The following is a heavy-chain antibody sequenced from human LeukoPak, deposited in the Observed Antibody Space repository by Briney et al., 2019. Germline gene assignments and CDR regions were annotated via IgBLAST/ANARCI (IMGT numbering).Heavy chain of an antibody. Sequence: GGSLRLSCAASGFTVSSNYMSWVRQAPGKGLEWVSVIYSGGSTYYADSVKGRFTISRDNSKNTLYLQMNSLRAQDTAVYYCARDPKSGAAAGTDYWGQGTLVTVSS. J-gene: IGHJ4*02. CDR1: GFTVSSNY. CDR2: IYSGGST. CDR3: ARDPKSGAAAGTDY. V-gene: IGHV3-66*01. D-gene: IGHD6-13*01.